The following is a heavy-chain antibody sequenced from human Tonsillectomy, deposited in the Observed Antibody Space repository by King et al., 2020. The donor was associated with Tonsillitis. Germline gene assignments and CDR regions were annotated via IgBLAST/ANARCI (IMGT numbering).Heavy chain of an antibody. J-gene: IGHJ6*03. Sequence: VQLVESGGGVVQPGRSLRLSCAASGFTFSSYGMHWVRQAPGKGLEWVAGIWYDGSNKYYADSVKGRFTISRDNSKNTLYLQIKSLRAEDTAVYYCARGPTIAVAGDYYYMDVWGKGTTVTVSS. CDR2: IWYDGSNK. CDR3: ARGPTIAVAGDYYYMDV. V-gene: IGHV3-33*08. D-gene: IGHD6-19*01. CDR1: GFTFSSYG.